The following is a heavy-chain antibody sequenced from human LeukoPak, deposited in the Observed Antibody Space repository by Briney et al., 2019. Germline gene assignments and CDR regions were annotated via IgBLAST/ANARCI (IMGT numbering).Heavy chain of an antibody. CDR3: ARDNYDGFDY. Sequence: GGSLRLSCLASGFTFSNYAMSWFRQAPGKGLVWVSRINSDGSSTSYADSVKGRFTISRDNAKNTLYLQMNSLRAEDTAVYYCARDNYDGFDYWGQGTLVTVSS. CDR1: GFTFSNYA. CDR2: INSDGSST. V-gene: IGHV3-74*01. J-gene: IGHJ4*02. D-gene: IGHD3-22*01.